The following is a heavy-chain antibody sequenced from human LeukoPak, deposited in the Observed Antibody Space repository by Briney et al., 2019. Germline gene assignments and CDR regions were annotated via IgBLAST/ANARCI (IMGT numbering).Heavy chain of an antibody. CDR3: ARDLDSEGFDP. V-gene: IGHV3-49*04. D-gene: IGHD3/OR15-3a*01. J-gene: IGHJ5*02. Sequence: GRSLRLSCTASGFTFGDYAMSWVRQAPGKGLEWVGFIRSKAYGETTEYAASVRGRFTISRHDSKSIAYLQMNSLKSEDTAVYYCARDLDSEGFDPWGQGTLVTVSS. CDR2: IRSKAYGETT. CDR1: GFTFGDYA.